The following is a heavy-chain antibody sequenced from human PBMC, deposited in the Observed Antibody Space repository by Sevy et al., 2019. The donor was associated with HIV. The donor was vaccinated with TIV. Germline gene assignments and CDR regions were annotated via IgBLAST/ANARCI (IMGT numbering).Heavy chain of an antibody. CDR3: ARETSSFGEGIYYGMDV. J-gene: IGHJ6*02. CDR2: ISSISNYI. D-gene: IGHD3-10*01. V-gene: IGHV3-21*01. CDR1: VFTFSDYN. Sequence: GGSLRLSCAASVFTFSDYNMNWVRQAPGKGLEWVSSISSISNYIYYADSVKGRFTISRDNAKNSLYLQMNSLRAEDTAVYYCARETSSFGEGIYYGMDVWGQGTTVTVSS.